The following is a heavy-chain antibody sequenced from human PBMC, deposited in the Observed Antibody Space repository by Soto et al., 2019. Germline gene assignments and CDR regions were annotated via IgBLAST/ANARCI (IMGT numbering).Heavy chain of an antibody. CDR2: INPSGGST. Sequence: ASVKVSCKASGYTFTSYYMHWVRQAPGQGLEWMGIINPSGGSTSYVQKFQGRVTMTRDMSTSTVYMELSSLRSEDTAVYYCARDMGIVGATMLDWGQGTLVTVSS. D-gene: IGHD1-26*01. CDR3: ARDMGIVGATMLD. J-gene: IGHJ4*02. CDR1: GYTFTSYY. V-gene: IGHV1-46*01.